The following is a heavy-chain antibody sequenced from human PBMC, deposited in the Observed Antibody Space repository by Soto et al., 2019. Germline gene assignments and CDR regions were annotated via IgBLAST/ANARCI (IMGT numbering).Heavy chain of an antibody. CDR2: IWYDGSNK. D-gene: IGHD6-19*01. CDR1: GFTFSSYG. J-gene: IGHJ4*02. V-gene: IGHV3-33*01. CDR3: ARDECSSGCGRWGIDY. Sequence: GGSLRLSCAASGFTFSSYGMHWVRQAPGKGLEWVAVIWYDGSNKYYADSVKGRFTISRDNSKNTLYLQMNSLRAEDTAVYYCARDECSSGCGRWGIDYWGQGTLVTVSS.